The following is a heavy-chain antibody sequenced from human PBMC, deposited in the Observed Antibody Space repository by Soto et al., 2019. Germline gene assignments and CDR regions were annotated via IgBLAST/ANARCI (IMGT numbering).Heavy chain of an antibody. CDR1: GFNFSNYA. Sequence: PGGSLRLSCEGSGFNFSNYALNWVRQAPGKRLEWVSVISGNSGTTYYAASVKGRFTISRDNSKKTLYLQMNSLRADDTAVYYCAKGPAITVFGVINPFESWGQGTLVTVSS. CDR2: ISGNSGTT. V-gene: IGHV3-23*01. CDR3: AKGPAITVFGVINPFES. D-gene: IGHD3-3*01. J-gene: IGHJ4*02.